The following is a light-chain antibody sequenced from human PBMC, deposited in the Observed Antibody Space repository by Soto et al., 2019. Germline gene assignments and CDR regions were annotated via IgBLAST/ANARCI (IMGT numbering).Light chain of an antibody. J-gene: IGKJ2*01. Sequence: EIVLTQSPGTLSLSPGERATLSCWASQSVSFSYLAWYQQKPGQAPRLLIYGASSRAAGIPNRFSGSGSGKDVALTISRLEPEDFAVYYCQQYGSSPGTFGQGKKLEIK. V-gene: IGKV3-20*01. CDR3: QQYGSSPGT. CDR2: GAS. CDR1: QSVSFSY.